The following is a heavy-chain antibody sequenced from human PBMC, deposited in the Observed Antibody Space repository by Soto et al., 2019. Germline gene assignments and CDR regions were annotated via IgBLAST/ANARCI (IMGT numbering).Heavy chain of an antibody. CDR1: GFTFGDYA. D-gene: IGHD6-6*01. CDR2: IRSKAYGGTT. CDR3: TRDEVITISPYSSSSGYFDY. J-gene: IGHJ4*02. Sequence: GGSLRLSCTASGFTFGDYAMSWFRQAPGKGLEWVGFIRSKAYGGTTEYAASVKGRFTISRDDSKSIAYLQMNSLKTEDTVVYYCTRDEVITISPYSSSSGYFDYWGQGTLVTVSS. V-gene: IGHV3-49*03.